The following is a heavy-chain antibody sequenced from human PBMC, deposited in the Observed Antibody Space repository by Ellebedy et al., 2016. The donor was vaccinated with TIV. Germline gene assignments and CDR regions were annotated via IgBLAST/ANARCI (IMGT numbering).Heavy chain of an antibody. CDR3: ARDPNSPGDTGYGDY. D-gene: IGHD5-12*01. Sequence: GESLKTSCAASGFTFTTYWMSWVRHAPGKGLEWVANMNQVGSEKYYVDSVKGRFTISRDNAQNSLYLHMNNLRAEDTAVYYCARDPNSPGDTGYGDYWGQGVVVTVST. CDR2: MNQVGSEK. J-gene: IGHJ4*02. V-gene: IGHV3-7*03. CDR1: GFTFTTYW.